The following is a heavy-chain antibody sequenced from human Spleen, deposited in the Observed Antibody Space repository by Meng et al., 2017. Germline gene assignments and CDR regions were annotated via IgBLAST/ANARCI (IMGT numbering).Heavy chain of an antibody. CDR3: SGHVDY. J-gene: IGHJ4*01. CDR2: MKSNVDGGTV. Sequence: EVQLVESGGGFVKTGGSLRLSCAASGFTFSNAWMTWVRQAPGKGLEWIGRMKSNVDGGTVDYAAAVKGRFFISRDDSENTFYLQMNSLKTEDTAVYYCSGHVDYWGHGTLVTVFS. V-gene: IGHV3-15*01. CDR1: GFTFSNAW.